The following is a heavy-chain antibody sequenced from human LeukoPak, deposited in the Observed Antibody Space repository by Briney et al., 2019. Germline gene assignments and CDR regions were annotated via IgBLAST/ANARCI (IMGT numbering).Heavy chain of an antibody. CDR3: ARGSGFDP. CDR1: GGSFSGYY. J-gene: IGHJ5*02. Sequence: SETLSLTCAVYGGSFSGYYWSWIRQPPGKGLEWIGEINHSGSTNYNPSLKSRVTISVDTSKNQFSLKLSSVTAADTAVYYCARGSGFDPWGQGTLVTVSS. CDR2: INHSGST. V-gene: IGHV4-34*01.